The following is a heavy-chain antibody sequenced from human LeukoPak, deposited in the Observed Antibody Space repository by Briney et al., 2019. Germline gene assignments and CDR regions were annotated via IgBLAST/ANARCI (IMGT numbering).Heavy chain of an antibody. Sequence: SETLSLTCTVSGGSISSYYWSWIRQPPGKGLEWIGYIYYSGSTNYNPSLKSRVTISVDTSKNQFSLKLSSVTAADTAVYYCARRPRTAAGYYFDYWGQGTLVTVSS. CDR3: ARRPRTAAGYYFDY. J-gene: IGHJ4*02. CDR1: GGSISSYY. V-gene: IGHV4-59*08. CDR2: IYYSGST. D-gene: IGHD6-13*01.